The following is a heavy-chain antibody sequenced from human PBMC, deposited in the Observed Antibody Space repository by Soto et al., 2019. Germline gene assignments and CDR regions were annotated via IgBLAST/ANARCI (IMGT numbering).Heavy chain of an antibody. CDR2: ISATGGGT. CDR3: AKDRRAGGNSAFYFDF. D-gene: IGHD3-16*01. J-gene: IGHJ4*02. Sequence: GSLMVSCSGSGFKFSNYSMSWVRQAPGKGLEWVSLISATGGGTYYADSVKGRFTISRDNSHNTLYLQVHSLTAEDTAVYYCAKDRRAGGNSAFYFDFWGQGAKVTVSS. V-gene: IGHV3-23*01. CDR1: GFKFSNYS.